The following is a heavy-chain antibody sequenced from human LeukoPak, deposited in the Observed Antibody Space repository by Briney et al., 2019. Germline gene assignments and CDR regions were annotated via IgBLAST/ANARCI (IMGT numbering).Heavy chain of an antibody. J-gene: IGHJ2*01. D-gene: IGHD3-10*01. CDR3: ARVYYGRSYDYWYFDL. CDR1: GGSISSYY. CDR2: IYYNGST. Sequence: SETLSLTCTVSGGSISSYYWSWIRQPPGKGLEWIGYIYYNGSTNYNPSLKSRVTISVDTSKNQFSLKLSSVTAADTAVYFCARVYYGRSYDYWYFDLWGRGTLITVSS. V-gene: IGHV4-59*01.